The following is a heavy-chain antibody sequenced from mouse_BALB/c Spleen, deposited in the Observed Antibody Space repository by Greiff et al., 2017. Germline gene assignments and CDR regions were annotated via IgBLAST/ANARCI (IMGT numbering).Heavy chain of an antibody. CDR2: ISYSGST. CDR1: GDSITSGY. Sequence: EVKVVESGPSLVKPSQTLSLTCSVTGDSITSGYWNWIRKFPGNKLEYMGYISYSGSTYYNPSLKSRISITRDTSKNQYYLQLNSVTTEDTATYYCARGGLRRPYAMDYWGQGTSVTVSS. CDR3: ARGGLRRPYAMDY. J-gene: IGHJ4*01. V-gene: IGHV3-8*02. D-gene: IGHD2-4*01.